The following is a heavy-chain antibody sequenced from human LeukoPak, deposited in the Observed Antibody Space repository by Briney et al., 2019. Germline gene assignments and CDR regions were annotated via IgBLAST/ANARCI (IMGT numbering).Heavy chain of an antibody. CDR2: INPSGGST. CDR1: GYTFTSYY. CDR3: ARAAYSGSYHDAFDI. D-gene: IGHD1-26*01. Sequence: GASVKVSCKASGYTFTSYYMHWVRRAPGQGLEWMRTINPSGGSTSYAQKFQGRVTMTRDTSTSTVYMELSSLRSEDTAVYYCARAAYSGSYHDAFDIWGQGTMVTVSS. J-gene: IGHJ3*02. V-gene: IGHV1-46*01.